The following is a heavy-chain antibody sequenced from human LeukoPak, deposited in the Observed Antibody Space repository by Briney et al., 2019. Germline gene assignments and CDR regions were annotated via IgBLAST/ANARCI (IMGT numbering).Heavy chain of an antibody. J-gene: IGHJ4*02. V-gene: IGHV6-1*01. CDR2: TYYRSKWYN. Sequence: SQTLSLTCAISGDSASSNSAAWNWIRQSPSRGLEWLGRTYYRSKWYNDYAVSVKSRITINPDTSKNQFSLQLNSVTPEDTAVYYCARDGLEDEQQLLDYWGQGTLVTVSS. CDR3: ARDGLEDEQQLLDY. CDR1: GDSASSNSAA. D-gene: IGHD6-13*01.